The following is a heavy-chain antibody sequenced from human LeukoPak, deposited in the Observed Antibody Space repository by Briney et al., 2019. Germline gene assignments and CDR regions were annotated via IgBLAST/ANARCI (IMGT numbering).Heavy chain of an antibody. V-gene: IGHV3-23*01. J-gene: IGHJ4*02. CDR2: ISDSGGTT. D-gene: IGHD3-22*01. CDR3: ARGGDSSGYPFPPFDY. Sequence: GGSLRLSCAASGFIFSPYAMSWVRQAPGKGLEWVSVISDSGGTTYYADSVKGRFSISRDNAKNSLYLQMNSLRAEDTAVYYCARGGDSSGYPFPPFDYWGQGTLVTVSS. CDR1: GFIFSPYA.